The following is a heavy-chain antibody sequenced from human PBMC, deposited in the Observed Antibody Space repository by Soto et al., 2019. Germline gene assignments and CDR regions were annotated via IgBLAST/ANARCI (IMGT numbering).Heavy chain of an antibody. Sequence: PSQTLSLTCAISGDSVSSNSAAWNWIRQSPSRGLEWLGRTYYRSKWYNDYAVSVKSRITINPDTSKNQFSLQLNSVTPEDTAVYYCARDIYYTNWGDYYYYGMDVWGQGTTVTVSS. CDR3: ARDIYYTNWGDYYYYGMDV. V-gene: IGHV6-1*01. D-gene: IGHD7-27*01. J-gene: IGHJ6*02. CDR1: GDSVSSNSAA. CDR2: TYYRSKWYN.